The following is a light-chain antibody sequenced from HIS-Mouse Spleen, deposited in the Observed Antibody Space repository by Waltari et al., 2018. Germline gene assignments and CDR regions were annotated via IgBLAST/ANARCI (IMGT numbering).Light chain of an antibody. J-gene: IGKJ3*01. CDR2: DAS. CDR3: QQYDNLPFT. V-gene: IGKV1-33*01. Sequence: DIQMTQSPSSLSASVGDRVTITCQASQDISNYLNWYQQKPGKAPKSLIYDASNLETGVPSRFSGSGSGTDFTFTISSLQPEDIATYYCQQYDNLPFTFGPGTKVDIK. CDR1: QDISNY.